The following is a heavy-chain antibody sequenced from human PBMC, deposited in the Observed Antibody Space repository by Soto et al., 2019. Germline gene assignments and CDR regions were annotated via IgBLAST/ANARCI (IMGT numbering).Heavy chain of an antibody. CDR2: ISSNGGST. D-gene: IGHD3-9*01. CDR3: ARFDRYYDILWPDAFDI. CDR1: GFTFSSYA. V-gene: IGHV3-64*01. Sequence: GGSLRLSCAASGFTFSSYAMHWVRQAPGKGLEYVSAISSNGGSTYYANSVKGRFTISRDNSKNTLYLQMGSLRAEDMAVYYGARFDRYYDILWPDAFDIWGQGTMVTVSS. J-gene: IGHJ3*02.